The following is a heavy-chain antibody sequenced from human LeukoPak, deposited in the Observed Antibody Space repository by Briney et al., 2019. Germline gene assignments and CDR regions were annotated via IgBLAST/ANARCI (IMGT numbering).Heavy chain of an antibody. J-gene: IGHJ6*03. V-gene: IGHV1-69*06. D-gene: IGHD3-3*01. CDR1: GYTFTGYY. CDR2: IIPIFGTA. Sequence: SVKVSCKASGYTFTGYYMHWVRQAPGQGLEWMGGIIPIFGTANYAQKFQGRVTITAGKSTSTAYMELSSLRSEDTAVYYCAITRRNYYYYMDVWGKGTTVTVSS. CDR3: AITRRNYYYYMDV.